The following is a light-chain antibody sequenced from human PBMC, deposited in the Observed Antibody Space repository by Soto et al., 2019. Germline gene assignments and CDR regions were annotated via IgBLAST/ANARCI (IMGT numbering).Light chain of an antibody. CDR2: STT. CDR3: LLYYGAAVV. Sequence: QAVVTQEPSQTVSPGGTVTLTCASSTGPVTSDYYPNWFQQKPGQAPRVLIYSTTKKHSWTPARFSGSLLGGKAALTLSGVQPEDEADYYCLLYYGAAVVFGGGTKVTVL. V-gene: IGLV7-43*01. CDR1: TGPVTSDYY. J-gene: IGLJ2*01.